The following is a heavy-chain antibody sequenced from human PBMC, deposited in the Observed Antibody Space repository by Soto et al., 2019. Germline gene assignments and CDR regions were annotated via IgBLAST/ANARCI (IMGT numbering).Heavy chain of an antibody. J-gene: IGHJ4*02. D-gene: IGHD3-10*01. CDR3: ARRGSGHTFDY. CDR2: IYEGGTT. CDR1: GASISRTGFH. V-gene: IGHV4-39*01. Sequence: QLQLQESGPGLVKPSETLSLTCAVSGASISRTGFHWGWIRQPPGQGLEWIGSIYEGGTTFYNSSXXXXXXXSXXXSKNHFSLKLNSVTAADTAVYFCARRGSGHTFDYWGQGTLVTVSS.